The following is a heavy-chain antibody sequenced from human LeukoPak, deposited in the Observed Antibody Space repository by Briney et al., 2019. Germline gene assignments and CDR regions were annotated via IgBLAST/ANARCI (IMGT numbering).Heavy chain of an antibody. Sequence: SETLSLTCTVSGGSISSYYWSWIRQPPGKGLEWIGYTYYSGSTNYNPSLKSRVTISVDTSKNQFSLKLSSVTAADTAVYYCARARTIFGVVRPRDYGMDVWGQGTTVTVSS. D-gene: IGHD3-3*01. CDR2: TYYSGST. V-gene: IGHV4-59*01. CDR1: GGSISSYY. CDR3: ARARTIFGVVRPRDYGMDV. J-gene: IGHJ6*02.